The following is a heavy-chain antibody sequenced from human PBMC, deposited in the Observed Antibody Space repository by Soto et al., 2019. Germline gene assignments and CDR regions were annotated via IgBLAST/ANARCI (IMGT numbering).Heavy chain of an antibody. V-gene: IGHV1-18*01. J-gene: IGHJ4*02. Sequence: ASVKVSCRASGYTFTSHRISWVRQPPGQGLEWMGWISAYNGNTNYAQKLQGRVTMTTDTSTSTAYMELRSLRSDDTAVYYCARDRPGRSSHYFDYWGQGTLVTVSS. CDR2: ISAYNGNT. D-gene: IGHD1-26*01. CDR1: GYTFTSHR. CDR3: ARDRPGRSSHYFDY.